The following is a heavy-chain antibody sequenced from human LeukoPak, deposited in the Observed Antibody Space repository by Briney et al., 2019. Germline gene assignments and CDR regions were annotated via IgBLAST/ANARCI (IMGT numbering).Heavy chain of an antibody. CDR3: ARNNYISYFDY. CDR2: VHSGGST. Sequence: GGSLRLSCAASGFTVSSNYMSWVCQAPGKGLEWVSVVHSGGSTYYSDTVKDRFTIARHNSNNTLSLQMNSLIAEDTTVEYRARNNYISYFDYWGQGTLVTVSS. V-gene: IGHV3-66*01. J-gene: IGHJ4*02. CDR1: GFTVSSNY. D-gene: IGHD4-11*01.